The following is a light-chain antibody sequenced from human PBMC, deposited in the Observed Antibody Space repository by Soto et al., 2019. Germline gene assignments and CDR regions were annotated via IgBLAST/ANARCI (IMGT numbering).Light chain of an antibody. J-gene: IGLJ1*01. V-gene: IGLV1-47*01. CDR1: ISNIGSNP. CDR2: RNN. CDR3: AAWDDCPSVYV. Sequence: QSVLTQPPSASGTPGQRVTISCSGSISNIGSNPVYWHQQLPGTAPKLLIFRNNQRPSGVPDRFSDSKSGTSASLAISGLRSEVEADYYCAAWDDCPSVYVFGTGTKVTVL.